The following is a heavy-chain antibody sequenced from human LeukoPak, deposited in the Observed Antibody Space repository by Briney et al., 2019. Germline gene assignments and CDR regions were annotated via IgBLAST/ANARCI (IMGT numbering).Heavy chain of an antibody. CDR2: ICHSGST. CDR3: SREQIRGSGSYYNLFDP. V-gene: IGHV4-59*01. Sequence: SETLSFTCTVADGSISPYYWSWIRQPPGKGLEWLGYICHSGSTTYNPSLKSRVTISLDTSKNQISLNLSSVTAADTAMYFCSREQIRGSGSYYNLFDPWGQGALVTVSS. J-gene: IGHJ5*02. D-gene: IGHD3-10*01. CDR1: DGSISPYY.